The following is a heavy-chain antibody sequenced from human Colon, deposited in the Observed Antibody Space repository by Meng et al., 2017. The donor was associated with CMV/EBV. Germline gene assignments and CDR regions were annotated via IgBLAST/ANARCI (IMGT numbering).Heavy chain of an antibody. CDR3: ARERTDRVFDY. Sequence: GESLKISCAASGFTFSGSAMHWVRQASGKGLEWVGRIRNKANSYAAAYAASVKGRFTISRDDSKNTAYLQMNSLRTEDTAVYYCARERTDRVFDYWGQGTLVTVSS. J-gene: IGHJ4*02. CDR1: GFTFSGSA. CDR2: IRNKANSYAA. V-gene: IGHV3-73*01. D-gene: IGHD1/OR15-1a*01.